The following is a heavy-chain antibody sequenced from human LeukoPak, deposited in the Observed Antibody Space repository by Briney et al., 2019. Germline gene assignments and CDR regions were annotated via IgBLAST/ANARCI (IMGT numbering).Heavy chain of an antibody. V-gene: IGHV3-23*01. J-gene: IGHJ4*02. CDR1: GFTFSSYW. CDR2: ISGSGGST. D-gene: IGHD3-3*01. CDR3: AKGATRDRSISQILRFLEWLFPFDY. Sequence: GGSLRLSCAASGFTFSSYWMSWVRQAPGKGLEWVSAISGSGGSTYYADSVKGRFTISRDNSKNTLYLQMNSLRAEDTAVYYCAKGATRDRSISQILRFLEWLFPFDYWGQGTLVTVSS.